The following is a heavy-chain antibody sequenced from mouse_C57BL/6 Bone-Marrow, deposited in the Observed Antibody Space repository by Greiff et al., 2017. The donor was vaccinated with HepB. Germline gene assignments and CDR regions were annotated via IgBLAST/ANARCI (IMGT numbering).Heavy chain of an antibody. Sequence: QVQLQQPGAELVKPGASVKMSCKASGYTFTSYWITWVKQRPGQGLEWIGDIYPGSGSTNYNEKFKSKATLTVDTSSSTAYMQLSSLTSEDSAVYYCAKSFYYGNYRYFDVWGTGTTVTVSS. V-gene: IGHV1-55*01. CDR2: IYPGSGST. CDR1: GYTFTSYW. CDR3: AKSFYYGNYRYFDV. J-gene: IGHJ1*03. D-gene: IGHD2-1*01.